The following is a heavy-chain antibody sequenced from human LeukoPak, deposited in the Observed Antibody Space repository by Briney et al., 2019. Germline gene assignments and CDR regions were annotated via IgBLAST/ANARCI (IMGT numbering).Heavy chain of an antibody. Sequence: GESLKISGKGSGYSFTRSWIGWVRRMPGKGLGWLGIIYPGDSDTRYSPSFQGQVTISADKSISTAYLQWSSLKASDTAMYYCARRENNDYFDYWGQGTLVTVSS. J-gene: IGHJ4*02. CDR1: GYSFTRSW. V-gene: IGHV5-51*01. CDR3: ARRENNDYFDY. D-gene: IGHD1/OR15-1a*01. CDR2: IYPGDSDT.